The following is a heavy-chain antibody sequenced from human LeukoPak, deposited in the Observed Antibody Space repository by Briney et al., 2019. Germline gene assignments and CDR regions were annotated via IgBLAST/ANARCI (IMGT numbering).Heavy chain of an antibody. V-gene: IGHV3-21*01. D-gene: IGHD3-22*01. J-gene: IGHJ3*01. CDR1: GFTFSSYR. Sequence: GGSLRLSCAASGFTFSSYRMNWVRQAPGKGLEWVSSISSSSSYIYYADSVKGRFTISRGNAKNSLYLQMNSLRAEDTAVYYCARGRNSYDSPTGPFDSGGQGTMFTVS. CDR2: ISSSSSYI. CDR3: ARGRNSYDSPTGPFDS.